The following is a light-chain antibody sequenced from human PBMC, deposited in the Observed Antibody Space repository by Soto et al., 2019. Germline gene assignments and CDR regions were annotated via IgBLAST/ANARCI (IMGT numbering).Light chain of an antibody. Sequence: DIVMTQSPDSLAVSLGERATINCKSSLSVLHSSNNKNYLTWYQQKPGQPPKLLIYWASTRESGVPDRFSGSGSGTDFTFTISSLQAEDVAVYYCQQFYTAPYTFGQGTKLEIK. CDR2: WAS. J-gene: IGKJ2*01. CDR3: QQFYTAPYT. CDR1: LSVLHSSNNKNY. V-gene: IGKV4-1*01.